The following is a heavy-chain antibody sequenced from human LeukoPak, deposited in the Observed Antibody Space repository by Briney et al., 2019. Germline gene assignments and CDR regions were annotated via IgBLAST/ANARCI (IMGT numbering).Heavy chain of an antibody. D-gene: IGHD6-6*01. CDR2: IKQDGSEK. CDR3: ALERGTRYSSSATPAFYFDY. CDR1: GFTFSSYW. Sequence: GGSLRLSCAASGFTFSSYWMSWVRQAPGKGLEWVANIKQDGSEKYYVDSVKGRFTISRDNAKNSLYLQMNSLRAEDTAVYYCALERGTRYSSSATPAFYFDYWGQGTLVTVSS. V-gene: IGHV3-7*01. J-gene: IGHJ4*02.